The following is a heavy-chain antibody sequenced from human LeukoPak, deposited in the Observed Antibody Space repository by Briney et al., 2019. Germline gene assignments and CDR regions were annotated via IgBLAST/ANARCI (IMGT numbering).Heavy chain of an antibody. J-gene: IGHJ4*02. CDR1: GYTFISYG. D-gene: IGHD3-22*01. V-gene: IGHV1-18*01. CDR2: ISGYNGNT. Sequence: ASVKVSCKASGYTFISYGISWVRQAPGQGLEWMGWISGYNGNTNYAQKLQGRVTMTTDTSTSTAYMELRSLRSDDTAVYYCARVAKTYYYDSSGYYVDYWGQGTLVTVSS. CDR3: ARVAKTYYYDSSGYYVDY.